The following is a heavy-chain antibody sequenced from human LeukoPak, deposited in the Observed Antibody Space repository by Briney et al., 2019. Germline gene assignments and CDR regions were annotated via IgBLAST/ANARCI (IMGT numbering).Heavy chain of an antibody. Sequence: KPSETLSLTCTVSGGSISSSSYYWGWIRQPPGKGLEWVGSIYYSGITYYNPSLKSRVTISVDTSKNQFSLKLSSVTAADTAVYHCARVGQQLWFDPWGQGTLVTVSS. CDR2: IYYSGIT. J-gene: IGHJ5*02. D-gene: IGHD6-13*01. CDR1: GGSISSSSYY. V-gene: IGHV4-39*07. CDR3: ARVGQQLWFDP.